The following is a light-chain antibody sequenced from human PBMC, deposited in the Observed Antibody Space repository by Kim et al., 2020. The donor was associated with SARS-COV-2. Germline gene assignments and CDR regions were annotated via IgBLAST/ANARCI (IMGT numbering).Light chain of an antibody. J-gene: IGKJ1*01. Sequence: EIVLTQSPGTLSLSPGERATLSCRASQSVSSSYLAWYQQKPGQAHRLLIYGASRRATGIPDRFSGSGSGTDFTLTISRLEPEDFAVYYCQQYGSYWTFGQGTKVDIK. CDR3: QQYGSYWT. V-gene: IGKV3-20*01. CDR2: GAS. CDR1: QSVSSSY.